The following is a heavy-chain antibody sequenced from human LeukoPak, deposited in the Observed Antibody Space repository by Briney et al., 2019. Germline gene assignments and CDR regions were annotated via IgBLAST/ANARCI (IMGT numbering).Heavy chain of an antibody. CDR3: AKDSSGYYGGYFDY. CDR2: ISHDGSNK. Sequence: SLTLSCAASGFTFSRFGIHWVRQAPGKGLEWVAVISHDGSNKYYADSVKGRFTISRDNSKNTLYVQMNSLTTEDTAVYYCAKDSSGYYGGYFDYWGQGTLVTVSS. CDR1: GFTFSRFG. J-gene: IGHJ4*02. V-gene: IGHV3-30*18. D-gene: IGHD3-22*01.